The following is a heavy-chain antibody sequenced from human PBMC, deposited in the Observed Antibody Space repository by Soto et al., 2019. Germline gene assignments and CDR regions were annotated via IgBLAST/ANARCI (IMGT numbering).Heavy chain of an antibody. J-gene: IGHJ3*02. CDR3: TRDVYYSKAAFDI. CDR2: INQDGGEK. CDR1: GFTFSGYW. V-gene: IGHV3-7*05. Sequence: EGQLVESGGGLVQPGGSLRLSCAASGFTFSGYWMSWVRQAPGKGLEWVANINQDGGEKYYVDSVKGRFTISRDNAKNSQYLQMNSLRAEDAAVYYCTRDVYYSKAAFDIWGQGTMVTVSS. D-gene: IGHD3-22*01.